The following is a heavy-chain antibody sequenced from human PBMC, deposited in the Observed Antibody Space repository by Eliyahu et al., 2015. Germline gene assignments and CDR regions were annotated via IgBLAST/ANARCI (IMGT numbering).Heavy chain of an antibody. V-gene: IGHV5-10-1*03. J-gene: IGHJ6*03. Sequence: EVQLVQSGAEVXXPGXSLRISXKGSGYSFTSYWISXVRQMPGKGLEWMGRIDPSDSYTNYSPSFQGHVTISADKSISTAYLQWSSLKASDTAMYYCARHFGVVAYMDVWGKGTTVTVSS. D-gene: IGHD3-3*01. CDR2: IDPSDSYT. CDR1: GYSFTSYW. CDR3: ARHFGVVAYMDV.